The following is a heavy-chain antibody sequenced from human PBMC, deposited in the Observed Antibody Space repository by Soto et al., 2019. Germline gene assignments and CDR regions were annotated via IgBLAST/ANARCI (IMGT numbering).Heavy chain of an antibody. D-gene: IGHD6-19*01. CDR1: GGSISSYY. J-gene: IGHJ4*02. V-gene: IGHV4-59*01. CDR3: ARGGDGWYEFYY. CDR2: IYYSGST. Sequence: QVQLQESGPGLVKPSETLSLTCTVSGGSISSYYWSWIRQPPGKGLEWIWYIYYSGSTNYDPSLKSRVTISVDTSKNQFSLKLSSVTAADTAVYYCARGGDGWYEFYYWGQGTLVTVSS.